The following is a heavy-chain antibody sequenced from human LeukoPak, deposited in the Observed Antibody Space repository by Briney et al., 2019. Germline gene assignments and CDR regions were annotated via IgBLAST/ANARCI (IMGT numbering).Heavy chain of an antibody. CDR1: GFTFSDYY. CDR3: TTWGFWSGSPFDP. V-gene: IGHV3-23*01. CDR2: ISGSGGST. D-gene: IGHD3-3*01. J-gene: IGHJ5*02. Sequence: QAGGSLRLSCAASGFTFSDYYMNWIRQAPGKGLEWVSAISGSGGSTYYADSVKGRFTISRDNSKNTLYLQMNSLRAEDTAVYYCTTWGFWSGSPFDPWGQGTLVTVSS.